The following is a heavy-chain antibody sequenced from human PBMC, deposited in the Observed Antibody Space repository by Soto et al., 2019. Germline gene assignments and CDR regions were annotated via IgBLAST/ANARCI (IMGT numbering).Heavy chain of an antibody. CDR2: ISYDGSNK. V-gene: IGHV3-30*03. CDR3: AREGSIAARRGGFDY. D-gene: IGHD6-6*01. Sequence: QVQLVESGGGVVQPGRSLRLSCAASGFTFSSYGMHWVRQAPGKGLEWVAVISYDGSNKYYADSVKGRFTISRDNSKNTLYLQMNSLRAEDTAVYYCAREGSIAARRGGFDYWGQGTLVTVSS. J-gene: IGHJ4*02. CDR1: GFTFSSYG.